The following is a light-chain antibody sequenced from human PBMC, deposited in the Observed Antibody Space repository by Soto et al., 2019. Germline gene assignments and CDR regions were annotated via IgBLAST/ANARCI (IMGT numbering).Light chain of an antibody. CDR1: SSDVGGYNY. CDR3: SSHAGSKRV. CDR2: EVN. V-gene: IGLV2-8*01. J-gene: IGLJ1*01. Sequence: QSAPTQPPSASGAPGQAVTISCTGTSSDVGGYNYVSWYQQHPGKAPKLMIYEVNKRPSGVPDRFSGSKSGNTASLTVSGLQAEDEGDYYCSSHAGSKRVFGTGTKVTVL.